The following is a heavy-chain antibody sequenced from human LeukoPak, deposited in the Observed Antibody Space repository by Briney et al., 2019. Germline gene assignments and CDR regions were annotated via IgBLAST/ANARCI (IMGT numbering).Heavy chain of an antibody. V-gene: IGHV4-30-4*08. CDR2: IYYSGST. CDR1: GGSISSGDYY. D-gene: IGHD6-6*01. Sequence: TPSETLSLTCTVSGGSISSGDYYWRWIRQPPGKGLEWIGYIYYSGSTYYNPSLKSRVTISVDTSKNQFSLKLSSVTAADTAVYYCARGREQLGDIDYWGQGTLVTVSS. CDR3: ARGREQLGDIDY. J-gene: IGHJ4*02.